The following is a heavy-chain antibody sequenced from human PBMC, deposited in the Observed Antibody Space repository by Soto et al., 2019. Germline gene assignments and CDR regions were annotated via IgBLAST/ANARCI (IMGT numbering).Heavy chain of an antibody. J-gene: IGHJ4*02. CDR1: GFAFDAYW. Sequence: EVHLVESGGGLVQPGGSLRLSCVASGFAFDAYWMHWVRQVPGEGPVWVSRIDYDGTTTTYADSVKGRFTISRDNAKNTLYHQMNSLRAEDTGVYYCTRGPRPSSAGTGAYWGQGTLVTVSS. CDR2: IDYDGTTT. V-gene: IGHV3-74*01. CDR3: TRGPRPSSAGTGAY. D-gene: IGHD6-13*01.